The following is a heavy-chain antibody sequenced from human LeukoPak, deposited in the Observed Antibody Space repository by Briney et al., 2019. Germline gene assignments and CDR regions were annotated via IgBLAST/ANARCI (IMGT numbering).Heavy chain of an antibody. D-gene: IGHD1-7*01. J-gene: IGHJ4*02. CDR1: GGSFSGYY. CDR2: INHSGST. Sequence: SETLSLTCAVYGGSFSGYYWSWIRQPPGKGLEWIGEINHSGSTNYNPSLKSRVTISIDTSKNQFSLKLSSVTAADTAVYYCARVMELLDFDYWGQGTLVTVSS. V-gene: IGHV4-34*01. CDR3: ARVMELLDFDY.